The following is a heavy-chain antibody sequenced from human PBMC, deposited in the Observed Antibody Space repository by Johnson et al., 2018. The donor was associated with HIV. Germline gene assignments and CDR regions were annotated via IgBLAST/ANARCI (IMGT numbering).Heavy chain of an antibody. CDR3: AKDRTSSGWSSGLCALFDI. D-gene: IGHD6-19*01. Sequence: VQLVESGGGLVQPGGSLRLSCAASGFTFSSYAMHWVRQAPGKGLEYVSAISSNGSSTYYANSVKGRFTISRDNSKNTLYLQMGRLRAEDMGVYYCAKDRTSSGWSSGLCALFDIWGQGTMVTVSS. CDR2: ISSNGSST. V-gene: IGHV3-64*01. J-gene: IGHJ3*02. CDR1: GFTFSSYA.